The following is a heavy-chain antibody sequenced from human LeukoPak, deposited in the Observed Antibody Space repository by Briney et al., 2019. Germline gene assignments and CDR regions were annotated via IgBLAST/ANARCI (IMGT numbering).Heavy chain of an antibody. D-gene: IGHD3-10*01. Sequence: SGGSLRLSCAASGFTFSSCWMSWVRQSPGKGLEWVANIKTDGSEKYYVDSVKGRLTISRDKAKNALYLEMNSLRVGDTAVYYCARERMYSGSGSSYPYYDYWGQGTLVTVSS. CDR1: GFTFSSCW. CDR2: IKTDGSEK. V-gene: IGHV3-7*01. CDR3: ARERMYSGSGSSYPYYDY. J-gene: IGHJ4*02.